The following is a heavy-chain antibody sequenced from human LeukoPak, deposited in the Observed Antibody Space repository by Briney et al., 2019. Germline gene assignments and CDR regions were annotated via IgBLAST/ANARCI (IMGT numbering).Heavy chain of an antibody. CDR2: IYTSGST. D-gene: IGHD3-22*01. CDR3: ARDLGYDSSGYRY. J-gene: IGHJ4*02. CDR1: GDSFSTSY. V-gene: IGHV4-4*07. Sequence: PSETLSLTCAVSGDSFSTSYWTWIRQPAGKGLEGIGRIYTSGSTNYNPSLKSRVTMSIDTSKKQFSLKLSSVTAAHTAVYYCARDLGYDSSGYRYWGQGTLVTVSS.